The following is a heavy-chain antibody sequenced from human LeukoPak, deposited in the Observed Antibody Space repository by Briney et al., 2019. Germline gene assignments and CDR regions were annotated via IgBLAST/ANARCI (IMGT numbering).Heavy chain of an antibody. CDR1: GYTFTSYD. J-gene: IGHJ4*02. Sequence: ASVKVSCKASGYTFTSYDINWVRQATGQGLEWMGWINPNSGGTNYAQKFQGRVTMTRDTSISTAYMELSRLRSDDTAVYYCAREIRRYCTNGVCYRGYFDYWGQGTLVTVSS. D-gene: IGHD2-8*01. CDR2: INPNSGGT. CDR3: AREIRRYCTNGVCYRGYFDY. V-gene: IGHV1-2*02.